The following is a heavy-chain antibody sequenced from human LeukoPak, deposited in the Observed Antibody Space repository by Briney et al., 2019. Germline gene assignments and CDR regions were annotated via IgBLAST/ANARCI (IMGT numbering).Heavy chain of an antibody. CDR2: INPSGGST. CDR3: ARALRPHYYDSSGYYYERFDY. Sequence: APVKVSCKASGYTFTSYYMHWVRQAPGQGLEWMGIINPSGGSTSYAQKFQGRVTMTRDTSTSTVYMELSSLRSEDTAVYYCARALRPHYYDSSGYYYERFDYWGQGTLVTVSS. J-gene: IGHJ4*02. D-gene: IGHD3-22*01. V-gene: IGHV1-46*01. CDR1: GYTFTSYY.